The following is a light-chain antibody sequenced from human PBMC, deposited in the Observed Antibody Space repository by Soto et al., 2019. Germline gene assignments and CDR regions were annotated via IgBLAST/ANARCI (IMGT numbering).Light chain of an antibody. CDR2: WAS. CDR3: QQYYTTPLT. V-gene: IGKV4-1*01. CDR1: QSVLYSSDNQNY. Sequence: DIVMTQSPDSLAVSLGERATINCRSSQSVLYSSDNQNYLAWYQQKPGQPPKLLIYWASTRESGVPDRFSGSGSGTDFTLTISSLQAEDVAVYYCQQYYTTPLTFGGVTKVDIK. J-gene: IGKJ4*01.